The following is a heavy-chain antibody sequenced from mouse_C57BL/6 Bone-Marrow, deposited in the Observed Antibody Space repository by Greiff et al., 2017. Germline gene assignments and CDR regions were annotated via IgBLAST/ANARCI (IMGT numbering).Heavy chain of an antibody. D-gene: IGHD2-1*01. V-gene: IGHV1-80*01. J-gene: IGHJ4*01. CDR3: SRWPLLFSWYAMDY. CDR1: GYAFSSYW. Sequence: QVQLKQSGAELVKPGASVKISCKASGYAFSSYWMNWVKQRPGKGLEWIGQIYPGDGDTNYNGKFKGKATLTADKSSRSASMQLSSLTSEDSAVYFCSRWPLLFSWYAMDYWGQGTSVTVSS. CDR2: IYPGDGDT.